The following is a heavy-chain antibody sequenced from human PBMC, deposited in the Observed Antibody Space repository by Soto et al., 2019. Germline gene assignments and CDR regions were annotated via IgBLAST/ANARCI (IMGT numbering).Heavy chain of an antibody. CDR1: VFTVSSNY. Sequence: WWSLRLSCSASVFTVSSNYMSWVRQAPGKGLEWVSVIYSGGSTYYADSVKGRFTIVRDNSRNTLYLQMNSLRAEDTAVYYCATTYYYDSSGYYSVYWGQGTLVTVSS. D-gene: IGHD3-22*01. CDR2: IYSGGST. CDR3: ATTYYYDSSGYYSVY. V-gene: IGHV3-53*01. J-gene: IGHJ4*02.